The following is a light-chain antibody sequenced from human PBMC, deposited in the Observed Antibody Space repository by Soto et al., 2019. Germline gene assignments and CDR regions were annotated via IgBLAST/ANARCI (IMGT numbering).Light chain of an antibody. V-gene: IGKV1-33*01. CDR2: GAL. Sequence: DIQMTQSPSSLSASVGDRVTITCQASQDISMYLNWYQQKPGKAPKLLIYGALNLETGVPSRFSGSVSGTDFTFTISSLQPEDIATYYCQHYHNLPPGLTFGGGTKVDNK. J-gene: IGKJ4*01. CDR1: QDISMY. CDR3: QHYHNLPPGLT.